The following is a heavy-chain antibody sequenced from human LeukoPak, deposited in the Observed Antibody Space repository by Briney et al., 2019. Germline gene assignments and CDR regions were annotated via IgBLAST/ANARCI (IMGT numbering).Heavy chain of an antibody. CDR3: AHKRDGGEDH. D-gene: IGHD3-16*01. CDR1: GFSLTTSGVG. CDR2: IYWDDDK. V-gene: IGHV2-5*02. Sequence: ESGPTMVNPTETLTLTCTFSGFSLTTSGVGVGWIRQPPGKALEWLALIYWDDDKRYSPSLQSRLTITKDTSKNQVVLTMTNMGPVDTATYFCAHKRDGGEDHWGQGTLVTVSS. J-gene: IGHJ4*02.